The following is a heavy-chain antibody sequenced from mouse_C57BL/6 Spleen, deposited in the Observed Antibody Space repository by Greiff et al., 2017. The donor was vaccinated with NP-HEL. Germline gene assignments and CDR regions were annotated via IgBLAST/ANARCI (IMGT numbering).Heavy chain of an antibody. J-gene: IGHJ3*01. Sequence: EVQLVESGGGLVKPGGSLKLSCAASGFTFSSYAMSWVRQTPEKRLEWVATISDGGSYTYYPDNVKGRFTISRDNAKNNLYLQMSHLKSEDTAMYYCASDPRYGNYGFAYWGQGTLVTVSA. CDR2: ISDGGSYT. V-gene: IGHV5-4*01. CDR1: GFTFSSYA. CDR3: ASDPRYGNYGFAY. D-gene: IGHD2-1*01.